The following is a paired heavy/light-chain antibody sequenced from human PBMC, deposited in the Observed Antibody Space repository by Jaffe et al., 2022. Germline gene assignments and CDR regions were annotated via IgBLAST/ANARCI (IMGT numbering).Heavy chain of an antibody. CDR2: ITTDGSNT. CDR1: GIPFSSYW. V-gene: IGHV3-74*01. CDR3: ATGDCSGGSCHFFDF. J-gene: IGHJ4*02. Sequence: EAQLVESGGGLVQPGGSLRLSCAASGIPFSSYWMHWVRQAPGKGLVWVSRITTDGSNTIYADSVKGRFSISRDNAKNTLYLQMNSLRVEDTAVYYCATGDCSGGSCHFFDFWGQGTLVTVSS. D-gene: IGHD2-15*01.
Light chain of an antibody. J-gene: IGKJ2*02. CDR1: QSVSNY. Sequence: EIVLTQSPATLSLSPGERATLSCRASQSVSNYLAWYQQKPGQAPRLLIYDASNRATGIPARFSGSGSGTDFTLTISSLEPEDFAVYYCQERTNWPCTFGQGTKLEIK. CDR3: QERTNWPCT. CDR2: DAS. V-gene: IGKV3-11*01.